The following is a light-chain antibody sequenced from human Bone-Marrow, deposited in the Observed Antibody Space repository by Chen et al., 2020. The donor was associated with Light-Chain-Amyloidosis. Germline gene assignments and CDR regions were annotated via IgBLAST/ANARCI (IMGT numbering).Light chain of an antibody. J-gene: IGLJ1*01. CDR3: SSYTIKNTLV. CDR2: EVT. CDR1: SSDVGGDNH. Sequence: QSALTQPASVSGSPGQSIHISCTGTSSDVGGDNHVSWYHQHPDKAPKLMIYEVTHRPSWVPERFSGAKSDNTASLTISGLQTEDEADYVCSSYTIKNTLVFGSGTRVTVL. V-gene: IGLV2-14*01.